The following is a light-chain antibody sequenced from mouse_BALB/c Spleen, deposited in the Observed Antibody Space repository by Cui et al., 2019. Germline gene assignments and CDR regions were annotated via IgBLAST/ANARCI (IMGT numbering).Light chain of an antibody. Sequence: DIQMNQSPPSLAASLGDRNTITCHASQNINVWLSWYQQKPGNIPKLLIYKASNLHTGVPSRFSGSGSGTGFTLTISSLQPEDIATYYCQQGKSYPLTFGRGTKLEIK. CDR1: QNINVW. CDR3: QQGKSYPLT. V-gene: IGKV10-94*02. J-gene: IGKJ1*01. CDR2: KAS.